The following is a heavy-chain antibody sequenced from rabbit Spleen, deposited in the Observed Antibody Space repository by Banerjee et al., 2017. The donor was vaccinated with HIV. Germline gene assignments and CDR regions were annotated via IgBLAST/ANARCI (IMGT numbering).Heavy chain of an antibody. Sequence: QEQLVESGGGLVQPGGSLKLSCKASGFDFSNYGVNWVRQAPGKGLEWIGYIDPTFGRTYYASWVNGRFTISSHNAQNTLYLQLNSLTAADTATYFCVRDLGYDDYSEKGYFNLWGQGTLVTVS. CDR3: VRDLGYDDYSEKGYFNL. CDR1: GFDFSNYG. D-gene: IGHD2-1*01. CDR2: IDPTFGRT. V-gene: IGHV1S47*01. J-gene: IGHJ4*01.